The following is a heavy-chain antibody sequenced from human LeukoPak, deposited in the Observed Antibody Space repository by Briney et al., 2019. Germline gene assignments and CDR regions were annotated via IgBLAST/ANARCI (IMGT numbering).Heavy chain of an antibody. CDR1: GLTFSSYA. CDR2: ISGSGGRT. J-gene: IGHJ5*02. Sequence: GGSLRLSCAASGLTFSSYAMSWVRQAPGKGLEWVSAISGSGGRTYYTDYVKGRFTISRDNSKNTLYLQISSLRADDTAVYFCAKEPTSSGWFDPWGQGTLVTVSS. D-gene: IGHD3-3*01. CDR3: AKEPTSSGWFDP. V-gene: IGHV3-23*01.